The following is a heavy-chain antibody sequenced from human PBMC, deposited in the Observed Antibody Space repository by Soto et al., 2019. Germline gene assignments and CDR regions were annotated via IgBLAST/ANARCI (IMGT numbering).Heavy chain of an antibody. Sequence: PGESLKISCKGSGYTFTNYWINWVHQLPGKGLEWMGKIDPSDSYTNYSPSFQGHVTISPDKSISTAYLQWSSLKASDTAMYYCARQEMATIGDAFDIWGQGTMVTVSS. D-gene: IGHD5-12*01. CDR2: IDPSDSYT. V-gene: IGHV5-10-1*01. CDR1: GYTFTNYW. J-gene: IGHJ3*02. CDR3: ARQEMATIGDAFDI.